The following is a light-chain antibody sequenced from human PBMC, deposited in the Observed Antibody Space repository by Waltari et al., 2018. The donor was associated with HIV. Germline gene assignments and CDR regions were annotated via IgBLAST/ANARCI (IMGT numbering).Light chain of an antibody. CDR1: SSDVGGYNL. Sequence: QSALTQPASVSGSPGQSLTISCTGTSSDVGGYNLVSWYQPPPGKAPKLMIYEVSKRPSGVSNRFSGSKSGNTASLTISGLQAEDEADYYCCAYAGSTTYVIFGGGTKLTVL. J-gene: IGLJ2*01. CDR2: EVS. CDR3: CAYAGSTTYVI. V-gene: IGLV2-23*02.